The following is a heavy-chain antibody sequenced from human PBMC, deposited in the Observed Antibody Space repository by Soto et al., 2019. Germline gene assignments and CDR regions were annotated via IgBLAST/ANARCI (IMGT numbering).Heavy chain of an antibody. CDR3: ARHAYSRASYYFDY. Sequence: PSETLSLTCTVSGGSISSYYWSWIRQPPGKGLEWIGYIYYSGSTNYSPSLKSRVTISVDTSKNQFSLKLSSVTAADTAVYYCARHAYSRASYYFDYWGEGTLVTVAS. CDR1: GGSISSYY. J-gene: IGHJ4*02. CDR2: IYYSGST. V-gene: IGHV4-59*08. D-gene: IGHD6-13*01.